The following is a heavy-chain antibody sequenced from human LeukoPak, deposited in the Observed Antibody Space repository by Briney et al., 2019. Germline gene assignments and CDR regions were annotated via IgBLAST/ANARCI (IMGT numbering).Heavy chain of an antibody. Sequence: ASVTVSCTVSGYTLTELSMHWVRQAPGKGLEWMGGFDPEDGETIYAQKFQGRVTMTEDTSTDTAYMELSSLRSEDTAVYYCARAPYGGNPVDYWGQGTLVTVSS. J-gene: IGHJ4*02. CDR2: FDPEDGET. CDR3: ARAPYGGNPVDY. CDR1: GYTLTELS. V-gene: IGHV1-24*01. D-gene: IGHD4-23*01.